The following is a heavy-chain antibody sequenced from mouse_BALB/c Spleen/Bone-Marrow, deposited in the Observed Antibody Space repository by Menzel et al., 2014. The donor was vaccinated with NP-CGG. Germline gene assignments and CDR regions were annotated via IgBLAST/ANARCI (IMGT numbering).Heavy chain of an antibody. D-gene: IGHD1-1*01. CDR1: GYTFTNCW. CDR2: IFPGTGTT. V-gene: IGHV1S132*01. Sequence: QVQLQQSGAELVKPGASVQLSCKTSGYTFTNCWIQWVKQRPGQGLGWIGEIFPGTGTTYYNEKFKGKATLTIDTSSSTAYMQLSSLTSEDSAVYFCARHYYGSSDAMDYWGQGTSVTVSS. J-gene: IGHJ4*01. CDR3: ARHYYGSSDAMDY.